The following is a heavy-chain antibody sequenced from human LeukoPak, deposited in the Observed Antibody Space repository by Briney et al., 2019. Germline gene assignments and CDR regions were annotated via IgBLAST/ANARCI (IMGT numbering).Heavy chain of an antibody. CDR3: AAEDRIAAAGTFDY. CDR1: GGSIRSSYYY. J-gene: IGHJ4*02. D-gene: IGHD6-13*01. Sequence: PSETLSLTCTVSGGSIRSSYYYWGWLRQPPGKGLEWIGSIYDSGSTYSNPSLKSRVIISVDTSKNQFSLKLSSVTAADTAVYYCAAEDRIAAAGTFDYWGQGTLVTVSS. CDR2: IYDSGST. V-gene: IGHV4-39*07.